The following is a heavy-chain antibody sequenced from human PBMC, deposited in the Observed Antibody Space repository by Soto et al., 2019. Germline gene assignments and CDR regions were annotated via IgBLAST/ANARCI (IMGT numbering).Heavy chain of an antibody. CDR3: TKEINNHYSNAKWCFDC. D-gene: IGHD2-15*01. J-gene: IGHJ4*02. Sequence: QVQLVESGGGVVQPGRSLRLSCAASGFTFSSFGMHWVRQAPGKGLEWVAVISNDGSTEYFADSVKGRFTISRDNSKNMLYLQMDSLRADYTAVYYCTKEINNHYSNAKWCFDCWGQGTRVTVSS. V-gene: IGHV3-30*18. CDR2: ISNDGSTE. CDR1: GFTFSSFG.